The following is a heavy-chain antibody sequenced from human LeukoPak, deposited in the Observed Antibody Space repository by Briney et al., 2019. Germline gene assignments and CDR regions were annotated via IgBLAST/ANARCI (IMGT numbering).Heavy chain of an antibody. CDR1: GYTFTSYV. CDR3: ATSHVDTENFDY. D-gene: IGHD5-18*01. Sequence: ASVKVSCKASGYTFTSYVISWVRQAPGQGLEWMGWISAYNGNTNYAQKLQGRVTMTTDTSTSTAYMELRSLRSDDTAVYYCATSHVDTENFDYWGQGTLVTVSS. CDR2: ISAYNGNT. J-gene: IGHJ4*02. V-gene: IGHV1-18*04.